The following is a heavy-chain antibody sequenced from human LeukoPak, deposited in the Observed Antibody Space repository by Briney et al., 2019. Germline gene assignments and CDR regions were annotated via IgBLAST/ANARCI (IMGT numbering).Heavy chain of an antibody. CDR1: GYTFTSYD. J-gene: IGHJ5*02. V-gene: IGHV1-8*01. CDR3: ARGLRDYVWGSYRYIS. Sequence: ASVKVSCKASGYTFTSYDINWVRQATGQGLEWMGWMNPNGGNTGYAQKFQGRVTMTRNTSISTAYMELSSLRSEDTAVYYCARGLRDYVWGSYRYISWGQGTLVTDSS. CDR2: MNPNGGNT. D-gene: IGHD3-16*02.